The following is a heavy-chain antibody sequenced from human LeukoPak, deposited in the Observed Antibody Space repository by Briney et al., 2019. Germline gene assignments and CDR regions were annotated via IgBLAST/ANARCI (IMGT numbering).Heavy chain of an antibody. CDR1: GGSISSYY. CDR2: IYYSGST. V-gene: IGHV4-59*08. Sequence: SETLSLTCTVSGGSISSYYWSWIRQPPGKGLEWIGYIYYSGSTNYNPSLKSRVTISVDTSKNLFSLKLSSVTAADTVVYYCARRAAARSFAFDIWGQGTMVTVSS. J-gene: IGHJ3*02. CDR3: ARRAAARSFAFDI. D-gene: IGHD2-15*01.